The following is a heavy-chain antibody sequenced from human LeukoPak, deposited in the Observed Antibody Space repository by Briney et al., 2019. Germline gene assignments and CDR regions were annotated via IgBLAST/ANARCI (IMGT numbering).Heavy chain of an antibody. CDR2: IYTSGST. D-gene: IGHD3-3*01. CDR3: ARESTYHDFWSGYYFDH. Sequence: TSETLSLTCTVSGDSISSGSYYWSWIRQPAEKGLEWIGRIYTSGSTNYNPSLKSRVTISVDTSKNQFSLKLSSVTAADTAVYYCARESTYHDFWSGYYFDHWGQGTLVTVSS. V-gene: IGHV4-61*02. CDR1: GDSISSGSYY. J-gene: IGHJ4*02.